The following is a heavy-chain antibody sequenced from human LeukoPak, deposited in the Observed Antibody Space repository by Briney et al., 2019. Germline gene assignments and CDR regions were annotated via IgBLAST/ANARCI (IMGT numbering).Heavy chain of an antibody. J-gene: IGHJ6*02. CDR3: ARLDEYSSSSRYYGMDV. V-gene: IGHV1-58*01. D-gene: IGHD6-6*01. Sequence: GASVKVSCKASGFTFTSSAVQWVRQARGQRLEWIGWIGVGSGNTNYAQKFQGRVTITADESTSTAYMELSSLRSEDTAVYYCARLDEYSSSSRYYGMDVWGQGTTVTVSS. CDR1: GFTFTSSA. CDR2: IGVGSGNT.